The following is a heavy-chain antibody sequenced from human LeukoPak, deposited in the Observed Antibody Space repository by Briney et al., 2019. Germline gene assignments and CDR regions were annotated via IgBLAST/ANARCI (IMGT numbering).Heavy chain of an antibody. J-gene: IGHJ4*02. CDR3: ARVAHDSSGYMALDY. D-gene: IGHD3-22*01. CDR1: GGSISSGGYY. Sequence: SQTLSLTCTVSGGSISSGGYYWSWIRQHPGKGLEWIGYIYYSGSTYYNPSLKSRVTISVDTSKNQFSLKLSSVTAADTAVYYCARVAHDSSGYMALDYWGQGTLVTVSS. V-gene: IGHV4-31*03. CDR2: IYYSGST.